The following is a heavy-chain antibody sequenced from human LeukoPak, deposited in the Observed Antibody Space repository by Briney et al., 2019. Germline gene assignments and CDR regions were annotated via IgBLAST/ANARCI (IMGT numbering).Heavy chain of an antibody. CDR3: ARTVAALDY. CDR1: GGSFSGYY. J-gene: IGHJ4*02. CDR2: INHSAST. V-gene: IGHV4-34*01. Sequence: SETLSLTCAVYGGSFSGYYWSWIRQPPGKGLEWIGEINHSASTNYNPSLKSRVTISVDTSKNQFSLKLSSVTAADTAVYYCARTVAALDYWGQGTLVTVSS. D-gene: IGHD6-19*01.